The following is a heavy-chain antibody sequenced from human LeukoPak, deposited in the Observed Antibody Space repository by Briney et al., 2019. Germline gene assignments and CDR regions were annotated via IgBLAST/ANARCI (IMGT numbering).Heavy chain of an antibody. D-gene: IGHD2-21*02. J-gene: IGHJ4*02. CDR1: GFTFSSYG. CDR3: AKDALAYCGGDRYRGFDY. CDR2: IWYDGSNK. Sequence: QSGGSLRLSCAASGFTFSSYGMHWVRQAPGKGLEWVAVIWYDGSNKYYADSVKGRFTISRDNSKNTLYLQMHSLRAEDTAVYYCAKDALAYCGGDRYRGFDYWCEGTLVTVSP. V-gene: IGHV3-33*06.